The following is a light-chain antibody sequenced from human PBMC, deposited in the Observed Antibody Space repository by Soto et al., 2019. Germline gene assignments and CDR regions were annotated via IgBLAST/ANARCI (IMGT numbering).Light chain of an antibody. CDR2: GAS. Sequence: IQFTQSPSSLSSFLGYRFTITCLASQGISSHLAWYQQGPGKAPVLLIYGASNLQSGVPSRFSGSGSGTAFTLTISSLQPEDFATYYCQQFSGYPLTFGHGTRLEI. CDR1: QGISSH. CDR3: QQFSGYPLT. J-gene: IGKJ5*01. V-gene: IGKV1-9*01.